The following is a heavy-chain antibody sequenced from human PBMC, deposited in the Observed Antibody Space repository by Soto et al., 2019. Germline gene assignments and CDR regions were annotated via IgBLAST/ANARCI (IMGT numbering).Heavy chain of an antibody. CDR2: ISGSGGST. CDR1: GFTFSSYA. CDR3: AKVSGPHDFWSGYYLYYFDY. D-gene: IGHD3-3*01. V-gene: IGHV3-23*01. Sequence: GGSLRLSCAASGFTFSSYAMSWVRQAPGKGLEWVSAISGSGGSTYYADFVKGRFTISRDNSKNTLYLQMNSLRAEDTAVYYCAKVSGPHDFWSGYYLYYFDYWGQGTLVTVSS. J-gene: IGHJ4*02.